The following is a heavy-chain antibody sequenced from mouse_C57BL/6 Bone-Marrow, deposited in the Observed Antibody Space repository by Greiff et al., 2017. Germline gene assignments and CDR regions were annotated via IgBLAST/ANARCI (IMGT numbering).Heavy chain of an antibody. CDR3: TSSTTVAYYAMDY. D-gene: IGHD1-1*01. CDR2: IDPENGDT. J-gene: IGHJ4*01. Sequence: EVQVVESGAELVRPGASVKLSCTASGFNIKDDYMHWVKQRPEQGLEWIGWIDPENGDTEYASKFQGKATITADTSSNTAYLQLSSLTSEDTAVYYCTSSTTVAYYAMDYWGQGTSVTVSS. CDR1: GFNIKDDY. V-gene: IGHV14-4*01.